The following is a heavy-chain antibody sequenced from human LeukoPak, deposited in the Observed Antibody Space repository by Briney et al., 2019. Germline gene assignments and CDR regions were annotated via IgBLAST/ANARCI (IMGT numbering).Heavy chain of an antibody. D-gene: IGHD6-13*01. CDR1: GGSFSGYY. J-gene: IGHJ4*02. CDR3: ARSPGIAAACDY. CDR2: INHSGST. V-gene: IGHV4-34*01. Sequence: SETLSLTCAVYGGSFSGYYWSWIRQPPGKGLEWIGEINHSGSTNYNPSLKSRVTISVDTSKNQFSLKLSSVTAADTAVYYCARSPGIAAACDYWGQGTLVTVSS.